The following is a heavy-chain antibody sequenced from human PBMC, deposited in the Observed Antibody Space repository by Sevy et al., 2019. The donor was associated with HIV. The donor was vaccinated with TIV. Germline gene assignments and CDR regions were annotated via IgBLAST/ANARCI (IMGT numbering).Heavy chain of an antibody. V-gene: IGHV3-7*03. J-gene: IGHJ4*02. CDR1: GFTFDMYW. Sequence: GGSLRLSCDASGFTFDMYWMQWVRHAPGKGLEWVANIRQDGNEIYYAASVRGRFTISRDNAKGSLYLQMNNLRVEDTATYYCARRYFDLWGQGTLVTVSS. CDR2: IRQDGNEI. CDR3: ARRYFDL.